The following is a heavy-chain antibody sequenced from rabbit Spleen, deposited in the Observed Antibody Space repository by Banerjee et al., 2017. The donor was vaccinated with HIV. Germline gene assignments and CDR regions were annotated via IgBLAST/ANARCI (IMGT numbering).Heavy chain of an antibody. J-gene: IGHJ4*01. CDR1: GVSFSVSSY. V-gene: IGHV1S45*01. CDR2: IDTGSSGFT. Sequence: QEQLEESGGDLVKPGASLTLTCIASGVSFSVSSYMCWVRQAPGKGLEWIACIDTGSSGFTYFASWAKGRFTISKTSSTTVTLQMTSLTAADTATYFCARDLVAVIGWNFSLWGPGTLVTVS. D-gene: IGHD1-1*01. CDR3: ARDLVAVIGWNFSL.